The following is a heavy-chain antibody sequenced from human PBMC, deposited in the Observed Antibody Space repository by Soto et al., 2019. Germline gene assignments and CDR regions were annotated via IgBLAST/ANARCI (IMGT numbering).Heavy chain of an antibody. CDR3: ATYGSGSYKPTTFDY. CDR1: GGSISSGGYY. V-gene: IGHV4-31*03. Sequence: QVQLQESGPGLVKPSQTLSLTCTVSGGSISSGGYYWSWIRQLPGKGLEWIGYIFYSGSTYYNPSLKXRXTXTVDTSKNQFSLKLSSVTAADTAVYYCATYGSGSYKPTTFDYWGQGTLVTVSS. CDR2: IFYSGST. J-gene: IGHJ4*02. D-gene: IGHD3-10*01.